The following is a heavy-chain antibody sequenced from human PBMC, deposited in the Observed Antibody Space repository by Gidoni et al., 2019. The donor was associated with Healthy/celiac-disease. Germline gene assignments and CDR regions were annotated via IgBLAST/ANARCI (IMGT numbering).Heavy chain of an antibody. V-gene: IGHV3-33*01. D-gene: IGHD3-22*01. CDR3: ARNYYDSSGYYPLFDY. CDR1: GFTFSSYG. J-gene: IGHJ4*02. CDR2: IWYDGSNK. Sequence: QVQLVESGGGVVQPGRSLRLSCAAYGFTFSSYGMHWVRQAPGKGLEWVAVIWYDGSNKYYADSVKGRFTISRDNSKNTLYLQMNSLRAEDTAVYYCARNYYDSSGYYPLFDYWGQGTLVTVSS.